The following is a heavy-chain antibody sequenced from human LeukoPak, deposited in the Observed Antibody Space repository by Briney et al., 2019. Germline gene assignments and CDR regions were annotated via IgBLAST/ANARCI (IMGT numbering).Heavy chain of an antibody. D-gene: IGHD3-22*01. V-gene: IGHV3-53*01. J-gene: IGHJ4*01. CDR3: ARDQYYYDSSGYSSFDY. CDR1: GFTVSSNY. Sequence: GGSLRLSCAASGFTVSSNYMSWVRQAPGKGLVWVSVIYSGGSTYYADSVKGRFTISRDNSKNTLYLQMNSLRAEDTAVYYCARDQYYYDSSGYSSFDYWGHGTLVTISS. CDR2: IYSGGST.